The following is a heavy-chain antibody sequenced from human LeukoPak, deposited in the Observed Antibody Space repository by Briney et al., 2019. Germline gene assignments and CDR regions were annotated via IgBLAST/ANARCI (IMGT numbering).Heavy chain of an antibody. D-gene: IGHD6-6*01. CDR1: GGLIGSGFY. J-gene: IGHJ3*02. CDR3: ARVPGVRSSSIVHGFDI. CDR2: IYTSGIT. Sequence: MSSETLSLTCTVSGGLIGSGFYWSWIRQPAGRGLEWIGRIYTSGITNYNPCLKSRVTISADTSKNQFFLKLSSVTAADTAVYYCARVPGVRSSSIVHGFDIWGQGTSVTVSS. V-gene: IGHV4-61*02.